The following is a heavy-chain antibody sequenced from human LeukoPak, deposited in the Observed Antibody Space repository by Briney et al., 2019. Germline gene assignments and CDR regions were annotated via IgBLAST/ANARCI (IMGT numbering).Heavy chain of an antibody. CDR3: AKAGARDYYDSSGYPPDY. V-gene: IGHV3-23*01. J-gene: IGHJ4*02. Sequence: GGSLRLSCAASGFTFSSYAMSWVRQAPGKGLEWVSAISGSGGSTYYADFVKGRFTISRDNSKNTLYLQMNSLRAEDTAVYYCAKAGARDYYDSSGYPPDYWGQGTLVTVSS. CDR2: ISGSGGST. D-gene: IGHD3-22*01. CDR1: GFTFSSYA.